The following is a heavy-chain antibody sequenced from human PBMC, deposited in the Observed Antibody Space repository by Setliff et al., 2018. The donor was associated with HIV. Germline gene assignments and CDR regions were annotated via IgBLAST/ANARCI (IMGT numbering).Heavy chain of an antibody. Sequence: SETLSLTCTVSGGSMGGHYWSWIRQSPGKGLEWIGYISASGSTTYTPSLKSRVLISVDTSNNQFSLKLTSVTAADTAVYYCARVQMAYAAFDVWGQGTMVTVSS. CDR3: ARVQMAYAAFDV. CDR1: GGSMGGHY. V-gene: IGHV4-59*11. CDR2: ISASGST. J-gene: IGHJ3*01. D-gene: IGHD4-17*01.